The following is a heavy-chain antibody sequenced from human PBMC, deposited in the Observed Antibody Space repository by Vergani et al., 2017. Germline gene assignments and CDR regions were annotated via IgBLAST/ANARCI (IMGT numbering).Heavy chain of an antibody. Sequence: QVQLVPSGAEVKKPGASVKVSCKASGYTFTSYDINWVRQATGQGLEWMGWMNPNSGNTGYAQKFQGRVTMTRNTSISTAYMELSSLRSEDTAVYYCARAWYSSSWHYYYYYYYMDVWGKGTTVTVSS. CDR3: ARAWYSSSWHYYYYYYYMDV. V-gene: IGHV1-8*01. CDR1: GYTFTSYD. J-gene: IGHJ6*03. D-gene: IGHD6-13*01. CDR2: MNPNSGNT.